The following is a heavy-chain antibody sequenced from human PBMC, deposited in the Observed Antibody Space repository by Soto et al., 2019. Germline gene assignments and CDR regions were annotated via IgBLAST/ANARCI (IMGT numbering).Heavy chain of an antibody. CDR3: ARGLVVTAKGWFDL. D-gene: IGHD2-21*02. J-gene: IGHJ5*02. CDR1: GFTFSSYS. V-gene: IGHV3-30-3*02. Sequence: QVQLVESGGGVVQRGGSLRLSCAASGFTFSSYSMNWVRQSPGKGLEWVAVISYDGNRIYYADSVKGRFTISRDNAKNTMFLQMSGLRPEDTAVYYCARGLVVTAKGWFDLWGQGTQVPVSS. CDR2: ISYDGNRI.